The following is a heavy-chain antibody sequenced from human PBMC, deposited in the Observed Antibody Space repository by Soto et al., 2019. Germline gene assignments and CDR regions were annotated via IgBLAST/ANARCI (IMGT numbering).Heavy chain of an antibody. Sequence: SETLSLTCAVFGGSFTSNNWWTWVRQPPGQGLEWIGEIYRTGSTNCNPSLKSRVTISLDKSENQFSLKVTSLTAADTAVYYCASRDPGTSVDYWGQGTLVTVSS. J-gene: IGHJ4*02. CDR3: ASRDPGTSVDY. V-gene: IGHV4-4*02. CDR1: GGSFTSNNW. CDR2: IYRTGST. D-gene: IGHD1-7*01.